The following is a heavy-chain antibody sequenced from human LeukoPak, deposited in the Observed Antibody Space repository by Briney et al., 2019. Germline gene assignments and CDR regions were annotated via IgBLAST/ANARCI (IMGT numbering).Heavy chain of an antibody. V-gene: IGHV4-59*01. CDR3: ARGQGSGSYYLDY. Sequence: SETLSLTCSVSGGSISSYFWSRIRQPPGKGLEWIGHINHSGNTYYNPSLKSRVTISVDTSKNQLSLKLSSVTAADTAVYYCARGQGSGSYYLDYWGQGTLVTVSS. CDR1: GGSISSYF. J-gene: IGHJ4*02. D-gene: IGHD1-26*01. CDR2: INHSGNT.